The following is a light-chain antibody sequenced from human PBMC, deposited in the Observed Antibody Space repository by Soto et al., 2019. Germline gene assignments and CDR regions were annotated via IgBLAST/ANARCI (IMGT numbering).Light chain of an antibody. CDR2: WAS. CDR1: QSLLSSSNKENF. J-gene: IGKJ4*01. V-gene: IGKV4-1*01. CDR3: QQYYTTPLT. Sequence: DIVLTQSPDSLAVSLGERATINCKSSQSLLSSSNKENFLVWFQQKPGQPPKVLISWASTRESAVPDRFSGSGSGTDITLTISSLQAQDVALYYCQQYYTTPLTFGGGTKVQI.